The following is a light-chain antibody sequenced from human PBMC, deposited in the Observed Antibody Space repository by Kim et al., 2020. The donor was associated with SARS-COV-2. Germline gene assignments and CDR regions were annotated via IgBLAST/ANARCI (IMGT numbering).Light chain of an antibody. Sequence: SPGQPAKITCSGDALPKQYAYWYQQKPGQAPVLVIYKDSERPSGIPGRFSGSSSGTTVTLTISGVQAEDEADYYCQSADSSGTYWVFGGGTQLTVL. CDR1: ALPKQY. V-gene: IGLV3-25*03. CDR2: KDS. J-gene: IGLJ3*02. CDR3: QSADSSGTYWV.